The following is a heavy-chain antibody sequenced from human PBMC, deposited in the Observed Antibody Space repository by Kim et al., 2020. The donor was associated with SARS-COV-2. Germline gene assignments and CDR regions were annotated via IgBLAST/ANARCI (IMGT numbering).Heavy chain of an antibody. CDR2: ISGSGGGT. Sequence: GGSLRLSCAASGFTFSSYAMSWVRQAPGKGLEWVSAISGSGGGTYYADSVKGRFTISRDNSKNTLCLQMNSLRAEDTAVYYCAGRNYDFWSGYEVNWFDPWGQGTLVTVSS. CDR1: GFTFSSYA. V-gene: IGHV3-23*01. D-gene: IGHD3-3*01. J-gene: IGHJ5*02. CDR3: AGRNYDFWSGYEVNWFDP.